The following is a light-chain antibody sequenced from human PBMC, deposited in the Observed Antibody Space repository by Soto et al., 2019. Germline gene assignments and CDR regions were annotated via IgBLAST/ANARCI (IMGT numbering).Light chain of an antibody. J-gene: IGLJ3*02. CDR3: AAWDGSLNGWV. CDR1: NSNIGTNS. V-gene: IGLV1-44*01. CDR2: SDN. Sequence: QSALTQSPSASGTPGQRVTISCSGSNSNIGTNSMNWYQQLPGTAPKLLIHSDNQRPSGVPDRFSGSKSGPSASLAISGLQSEDEADYYCAAWDGSLNGWVFGGGTKLTVL.